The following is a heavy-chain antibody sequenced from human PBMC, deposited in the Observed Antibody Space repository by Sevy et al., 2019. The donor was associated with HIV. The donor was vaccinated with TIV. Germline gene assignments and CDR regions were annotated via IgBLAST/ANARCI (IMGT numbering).Heavy chain of an antibody. CDR3: ARDLAYDSSGPFDY. J-gene: IGHJ4*02. CDR2: LSYDGSNK. CDR1: GFTFSSYA. V-gene: IGHV3-30-3*01. Sequence: GGSLRLSCAASGFTFSSYAMHWVRLAPVKGLEWVAVLSYDGSNKDYADSVKGRFTISGDNSKNTLYLQMNSLRAEDTAVYYCARDLAYDSSGPFDYWGQGTLVTVSS. D-gene: IGHD3-22*01.